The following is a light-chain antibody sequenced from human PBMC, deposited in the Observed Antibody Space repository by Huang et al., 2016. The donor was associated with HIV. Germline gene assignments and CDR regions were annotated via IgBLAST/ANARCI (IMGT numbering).Light chain of an antibody. Sequence: DIQMTQSPSSLSASVGDRVTITCQANEDIKNFLNWYQQKPGKAPDLLIYDASKLETGVPSRFVGAGFGTHFTFTIPSLQPEDFATYYCQQSNTLPPTFGQGTRLDFK. CDR3: QQSNTLPPT. J-gene: IGKJ5*01. V-gene: IGKV1-33*01. CDR2: DAS. CDR1: EDIKNF.